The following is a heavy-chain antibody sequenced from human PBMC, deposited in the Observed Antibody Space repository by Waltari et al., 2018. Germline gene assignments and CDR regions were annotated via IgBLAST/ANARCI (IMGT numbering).Heavy chain of an antibody. Sequence: QVQLVQSGAEVKKPGSSVKVSCKASGGTFSSYAISWVRRAPGQGLEWMGGIIPICGTANDAQTFQGRVTITADESTSTAYMELSSLRSEDTAVYYCARDQEQLVRWFDPWGQGTLVTVSS. CDR1: GGTFSSYA. D-gene: IGHD6-13*01. V-gene: IGHV1-69*13. CDR2: IIPICGTA. CDR3: ARDQEQLVRWFDP. J-gene: IGHJ5*02.